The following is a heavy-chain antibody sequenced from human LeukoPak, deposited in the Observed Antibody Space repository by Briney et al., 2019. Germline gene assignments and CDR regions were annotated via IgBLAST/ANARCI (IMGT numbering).Heavy chain of an antibody. CDR2: ISAYNGNT. CDR3: AREIPGTYDILTGQGWFDP. V-gene: IGHV1-18*01. D-gene: IGHD3-9*01. J-gene: IGHJ5*02. CDR1: GYTFTSYG. Sequence: ASVKVSCKATGYTFTSYGISWVRQAPGQGLEWMGWISAYNGNTNYAQKLQGRATMTTDTSTSTAYMELRSLRSDDTAVYYCAREIPGTYDILTGQGWFDPWGQGTLVTVSS.